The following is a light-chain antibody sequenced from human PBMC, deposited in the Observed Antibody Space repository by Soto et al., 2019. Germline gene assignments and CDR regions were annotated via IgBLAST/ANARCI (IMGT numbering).Light chain of an antibody. CDR1: QYINTR. CDR3: HQRQSWPRT. V-gene: IGKV3D-11*03. Sequence: EIVLTQSPATLSSFPGDRVTLSCRASQYINTRLAWYQHRPGQAPRLLIYQTSIRAAGIPARFSASGSGTDCTLLISDVQPEDFALYYFHQRQSWPRTFGQGTKVDI. CDR2: QTS. J-gene: IGKJ1*01.